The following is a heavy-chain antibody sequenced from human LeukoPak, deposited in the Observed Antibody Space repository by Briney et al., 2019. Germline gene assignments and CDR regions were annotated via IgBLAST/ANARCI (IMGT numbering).Heavy chain of an antibody. CDR3: AREGVSVVVPAASLRAFDI. V-gene: IGHV7-4-1*02. D-gene: IGHD2-2*01. J-gene: IGHJ3*02. CDR2: INTNTGNP. Sequence: ASVKVSCKASGYTFTSYARNWVRQAPGQGLEWMVWINTNTGNPTYAQGFTGRVVFSLDTSVSTAYLQISSLKAEDTAVYYCAREGVSVVVPAASLRAFDIWGQGTMVTVSS. CDR1: GYTFTSYA.